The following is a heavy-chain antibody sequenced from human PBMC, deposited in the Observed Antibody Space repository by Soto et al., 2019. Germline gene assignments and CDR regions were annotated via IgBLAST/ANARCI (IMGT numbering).Heavy chain of an antibody. CDR3: ARLNGYCVSTNCQGDYGMDV. D-gene: IGHD2-2*03. CDR1: GGSVSSNSYS. J-gene: IGHJ6*02. CDR2: IYSSENT. V-gene: IGHV4-39*01. Sequence: QLQLQESGPGLVKPSETLSLTCTVSGGSVSSNSYSWGWIRQYPGKRLEWIGTIYSSENTYYNPSRLSLVIHSVDTSKNEFSLRLRYVTGADTAVYYCARLNGYCVSTNCQGDYGMDVWGQGTTVNVSS.